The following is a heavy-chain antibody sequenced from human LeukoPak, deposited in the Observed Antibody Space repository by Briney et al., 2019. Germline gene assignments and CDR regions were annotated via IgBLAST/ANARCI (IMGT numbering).Heavy chain of an antibody. Sequence: SETLSLTCAVYGGSFSGYYWSWIRQPPGKGLEWIGEINHSGSTNYNPSLKSRVTISVDTSKTQFSLKLSSVTAADTAVYYCATDRSSSWYPSHYYYYYMDVWGKGTTVTVSS. CDR3: ATDRSSSWYPSHYYYYYMDV. J-gene: IGHJ6*03. V-gene: IGHV4-34*01. D-gene: IGHD6-13*01. CDR2: INHSGST. CDR1: GGSFSGYY.